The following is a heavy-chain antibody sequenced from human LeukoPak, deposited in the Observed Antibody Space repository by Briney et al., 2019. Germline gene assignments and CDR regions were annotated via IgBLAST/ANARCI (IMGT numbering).Heavy chain of an antibody. V-gene: IGHV1-46*01. J-gene: IGHJ4*02. CDR1: GYTFTSYY. CDR2: INHSGGST. D-gene: IGHD3-16*01. CDR3: ARDRSYVSYFDY. Sequence: ASVKVSCKASGYTFTSYYIHWVRQSPGQGLEWLGIINHSGGSTSYAQKFQGRVTMTRDTSTSTVYMELSSLRSEDTAVYYCARDRSYVSYFDYWGQGTLVTVSS.